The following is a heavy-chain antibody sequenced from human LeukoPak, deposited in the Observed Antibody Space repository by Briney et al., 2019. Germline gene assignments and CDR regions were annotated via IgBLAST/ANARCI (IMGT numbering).Heavy chain of an antibody. CDR3: ARYTTYGGYADY. CDR1: GYTFTGYY. V-gene: IGHV1-2*06. CDR2: INPNSGGT. J-gene: IGHJ4*02. D-gene: IGHD5-12*01. Sequence: VASVKVSCKASGYTFTGYYMHWVRQAPGQGLEWMGRINPNSGGTNYAQKFQGRVTMTRDTSISTAYMELSRLRSGDTAVYYCARYTTYGGYADYWGQGTLVTVSS.